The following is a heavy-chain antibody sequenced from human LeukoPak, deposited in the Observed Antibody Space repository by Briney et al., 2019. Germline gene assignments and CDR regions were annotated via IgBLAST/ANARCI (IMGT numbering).Heavy chain of an antibody. J-gene: IGHJ4*02. CDR2: ISSSGST. CDR1: GDSISSGDYY. CDR3: ARGCSGSYWVKKYYFDY. D-gene: IGHD1-26*01. V-gene: IGHV4-61*02. Sequence: PSETLSLTCTVSGDSISSGDYYWSWIRQPAGKGLEWIGRISSSGSTNYNPSLKSRVTISVDTSKNQFSLKLSSVTAADTAVYYCARGCSGSYWVKKYYFDYWGQGTLVTVSS.